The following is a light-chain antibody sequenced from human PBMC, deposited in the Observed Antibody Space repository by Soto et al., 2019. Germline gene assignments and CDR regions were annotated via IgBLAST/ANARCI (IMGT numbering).Light chain of an antibody. CDR3: QQYGTSPQT. J-gene: IGKJ5*01. V-gene: IGKV3-20*01. CDR1: QSVSSNY. Sequence: EIVLTQSSGTLSLSPGERATLSCRASQSVSSNYLAWYQQKPGQAPRLLIYDASSRATGIPDRFSGSGSGTDFTLTISRLEPEDLAVYYCQQYGTSPQTFGQGTRLEIK. CDR2: DAS.